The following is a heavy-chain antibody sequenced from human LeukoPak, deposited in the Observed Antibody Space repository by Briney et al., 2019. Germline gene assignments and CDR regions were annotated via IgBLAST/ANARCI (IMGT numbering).Heavy chain of an antibody. J-gene: IGHJ4*02. CDR2: IKRIIDGGTT. V-gene: IGHV3-15*01. D-gene: IGHD6-19*01. Sequence: GGSLRLSCAASGFTFSNTWMNWVRQAPGKGLEWVGRIKRIIDGGTTDYAAPVKGRFTVSRDDSINTLYLQMNSLKTEDTAVYYCTTQQWLVRWYFDYWGQGTLVTVSS. CDR1: GFTFSNTW. CDR3: TTQQWLVRWYFDY.